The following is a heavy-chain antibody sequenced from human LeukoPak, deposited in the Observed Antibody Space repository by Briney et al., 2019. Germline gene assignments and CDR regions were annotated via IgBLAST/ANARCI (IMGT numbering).Heavy chain of an antibody. CDR1: GGSFSGYY. CDR2: INHSGST. Sequence: SETLSLTCAVCGGSFSGYYWSWIRQPPGKGLEWIGEINHSGSTNFNPSLKSRVAISVDTSKNQFSLNLSSVTAADTAVYYCVRGLGHYSSDYWGQGTLVTVSS. CDR3: VRGLGHYSSDY. D-gene: IGHD5-18*01. J-gene: IGHJ4*02. V-gene: IGHV4-34*01.